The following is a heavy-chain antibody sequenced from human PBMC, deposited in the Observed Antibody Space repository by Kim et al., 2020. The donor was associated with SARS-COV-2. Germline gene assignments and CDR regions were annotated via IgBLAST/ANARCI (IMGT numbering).Heavy chain of an antibody. J-gene: IGHJ4*02. CDR3: AKDKRSYFDY. CDR1: GFTFSSYA. V-gene: IGHV3-33*06. D-gene: IGHD1-1*01. CDR2: IWYDGSNK. Sequence: GGSLRLSCAASGFTFSSYAMHWVRQAPGKGLEWVAVIWYDGSNKYYADSVKGRFTISRDNSKNTLYLQMNSLRAEDTAVYYCAKDKRSYFDYWGQGTLVTVSS.